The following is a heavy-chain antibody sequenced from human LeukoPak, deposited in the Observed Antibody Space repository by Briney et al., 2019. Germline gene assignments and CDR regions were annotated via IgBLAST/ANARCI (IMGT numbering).Heavy chain of an antibody. CDR2: IIPIFGTA. CDR1: GGTFISCA. CDR3: ARDRLLYDSSGSLYFDY. Sequence: SVKVSCRASGGTFISCAISWVRQAPGQGLEWMGGIIPIFGTANYAQKFQGRVTITADESTSTAYMELSSLRSEDTAVYYCARDRLLYDSSGSLYFDYWGQGTLVTVSS. J-gene: IGHJ4*02. D-gene: IGHD3-22*01. V-gene: IGHV1-69*13.